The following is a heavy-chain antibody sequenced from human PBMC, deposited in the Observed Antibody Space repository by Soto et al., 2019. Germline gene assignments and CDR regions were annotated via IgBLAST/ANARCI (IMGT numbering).Heavy chain of an antibody. CDR3: ARDGTGTTHAY. D-gene: IGHD1-1*01. V-gene: IGHV3-21*01. Sequence: GGSLRLSCLASGFTFSSYSMNWVRQAPGKGLGWVSSISSSSSYIYYADSVKGRFTISRDNAKNSLYLQMNSLRAEDTAVYYCARDGTGTTHAYWGYVTLLTVSS. CDR2: ISSSSSYI. J-gene: IGHJ4*01. CDR1: GFTFSSYS.